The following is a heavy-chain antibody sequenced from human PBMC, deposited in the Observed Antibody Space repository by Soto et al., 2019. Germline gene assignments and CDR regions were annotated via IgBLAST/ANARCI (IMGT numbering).Heavy chain of an antibody. D-gene: IGHD5-12*01. CDR3: ARDIVATIGSYGMDF. Sequence: ASVKVSCKASGYTFTTNYMHWVRQHPGQGLEWMGWNHPNSGGTNYAQTFQGRVTMTRDTPISTAYMEQSRQRSDDTAVYYCARDIVATIGSYGMDFWGQGNTVTVS. CDR2: NHPNSGGT. V-gene: IGHV1-2*02. CDR1: GYTFTTNY. J-gene: IGHJ6*02.